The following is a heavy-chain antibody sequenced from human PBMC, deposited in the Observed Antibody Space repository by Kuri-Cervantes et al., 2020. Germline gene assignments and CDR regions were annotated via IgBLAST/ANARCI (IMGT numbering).Heavy chain of an antibody. CDR2: IYHSGST. J-gene: IGHJ4*02. Sequence: LRLSCAVSGGSISSGGYSWSWIRQPPGKGLEWIGYIYHSGSTYYNPSLKSRVTISVVRSKNQFPLKLSSVTAADTAVYYCARRDYYSDYWGQGTLVTVSS. CDR3: ARRDYYSDY. V-gene: IGHV4-30-2*01. CDR1: GGSISSGGYS.